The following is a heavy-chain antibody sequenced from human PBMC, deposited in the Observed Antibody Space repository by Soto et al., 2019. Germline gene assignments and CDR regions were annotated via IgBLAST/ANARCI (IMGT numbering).Heavy chain of an antibody. CDR3: ATSRGVQLPYYFDY. Sequence: SETLSLTCTVSGGSISSGGYYWSWIRQHPGKGLEWIGYIHYSGSTYYNPSLKSRVTISVDTSKNQFSLKLSSVTAADTAVYYCATSRGVQLPYYFDYWGQGTLVTVSS. V-gene: IGHV4-31*03. D-gene: IGHD5-18*01. CDR1: GGSISSGGYY. CDR2: IHYSGST. J-gene: IGHJ4*02.